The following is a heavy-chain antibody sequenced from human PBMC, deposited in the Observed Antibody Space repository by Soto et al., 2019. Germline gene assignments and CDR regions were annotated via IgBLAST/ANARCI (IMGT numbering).Heavy chain of an antibody. CDR3: ARVGSSGWSQDY. CDR1: GGSISGHY. J-gene: IGHJ4*02. V-gene: IGHV4-59*11. CDR2: IFYSGSTTY. Sequence: SETLSLTCTVSGGSISGHYWIWIRQPPGEGMEWIGYIFYSGSTTYNNNPSLKSRVSISVDTSKNQFYLSLSSATAADTAVYYCARVGSSGWSQDYWGKGTRVTVSS. D-gene: IGHD6-19*01.